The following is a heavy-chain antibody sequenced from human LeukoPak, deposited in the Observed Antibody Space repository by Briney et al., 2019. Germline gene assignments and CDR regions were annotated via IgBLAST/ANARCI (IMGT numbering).Heavy chain of an antibody. V-gene: IGHV4-61*02. CDR3: ARDRERGMVRGILDY. CDR2: IYTSGST. CDR1: GGSISSSSYY. D-gene: IGHD3-10*01. Sequence: SETLSLTCTVSGGSISSSSYYWGWIRQPAGKGLEWIGRIYTSGSTNYNPSLKSRVTISIDSSKNQFALKLKSVTAADTAVYYCARDRERGMVRGILDYWGQGTLVTVSS. J-gene: IGHJ4*02.